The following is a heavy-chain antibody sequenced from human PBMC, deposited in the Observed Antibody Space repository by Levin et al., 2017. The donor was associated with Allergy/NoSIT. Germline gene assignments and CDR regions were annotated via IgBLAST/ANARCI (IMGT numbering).Heavy chain of an antibody. Sequence: GESLKISCAASGFTFSSYSMNWVRQAPGKGLAWVSSISSSSSSIYYADSVKGRFTISRDNANKLLHLQMNSLRAEDTAVYYCARGGGGGWRGGSCHLHWGQGTLVTVSS. CDR3: ARGGGGGWRGGSCHLH. CDR1: GFTFSSYS. J-gene: IGHJ4*02. V-gene: IGHV3-21*01. D-gene: IGHD2-15*01. CDR2: ISSSSSSI.